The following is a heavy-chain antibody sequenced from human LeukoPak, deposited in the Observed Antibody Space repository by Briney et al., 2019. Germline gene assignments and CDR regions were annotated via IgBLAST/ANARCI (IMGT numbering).Heavy chain of an antibody. D-gene: IGHD4-11*01. J-gene: IGHJ1*01. Sequence: GASVKVSCKASGYTFTSYYIHWVRQAPGQGLEWMGIINPSGGSTNYAQKFQGRVTMTRDTSTSTAYMELRSLTSDDTAVYYCARDKAVTTELTQYFHHWGQGTLVTVSS. CDR3: ARDKAVTTELTQYFHH. CDR2: INPSGGST. V-gene: IGHV1-46*01. CDR1: GYTFTSYY.